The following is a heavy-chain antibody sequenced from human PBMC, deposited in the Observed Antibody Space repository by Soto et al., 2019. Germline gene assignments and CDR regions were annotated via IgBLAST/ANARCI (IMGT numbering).Heavy chain of an antibody. CDR3: AREKTSYGMDV. CDR1: GYTFTSSD. CDR2: MNPNSGNT. J-gene: IGHJ6*02. V-gene: IGHV1-8*01. Sequence: QVQLVQSGAEVKKPGASVKVSCKASGYTFTSSDINWVRPATGQGLEWMGWMNPNSGNTGYAQKFQGRVTMTRNTSISTADMELSSLRSEDTAGYYCAREKTSYGMDVWGQGNTVTFSS.